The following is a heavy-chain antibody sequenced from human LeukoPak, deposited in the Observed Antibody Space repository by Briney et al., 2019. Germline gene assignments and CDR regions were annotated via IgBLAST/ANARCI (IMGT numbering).Heavy chain of an antibody. CDR1: GFTFSSRW. Sequence: GGSLRLSCAASGFTFSSRWMGWVRQAPGEGQEWAANIKNDGSTQYYVGSVEGRFTISRDNARNSLFLQMNSLRAEDTAVYYCAKHGDYSFEDWGQGTLVTVSS. J-gene: IGHJ4*02. CDR2: IKNDGSTQ. D-gene: IGHD4-17*01. V-gene: IGHV3-7*01. CDR3: AKHGDYSFED.